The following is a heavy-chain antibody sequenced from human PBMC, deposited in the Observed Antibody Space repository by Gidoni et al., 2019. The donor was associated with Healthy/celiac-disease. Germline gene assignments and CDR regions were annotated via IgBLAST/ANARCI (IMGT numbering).Heavy chain of an antibody. D-gene: IGHD3-22*01. V-gene: IGHV3-23*01. CDR2: ISGSGCST. J-gene: IGHJ4*02. Sequence: EVQLLESGGGLVQPGGSLRLSCAASGFTFGRYAMSWVRQAPGKGLGWVSAISGSGCSTYYADSVKGRFTISRDNSKNTLYLQMNSLRAEDTAVYYCAKDQRITMIVVVIGFDYWGQGTLVTVSS. CDR3: AKDQRITMIVVVIGFDY. CDR1: GFTFGRYA.